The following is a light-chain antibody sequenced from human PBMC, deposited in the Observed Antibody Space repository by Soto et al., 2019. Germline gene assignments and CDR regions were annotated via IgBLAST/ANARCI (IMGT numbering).Light chain of an antibody. CDR2: GAF. CDR3: QQFGDSRLT. V-gene: IGKV3-20*01. J-gene: IGKJ4*01. Sequence: EIVLTQSPGTLSLSPGERATLSCRASQSVSSSYLAWYQQKAGQAPRLLIYGAFNRATGIPDRFIGGGSETDFSLTISRLEPEDFAVYYCQQFGDSRLTFGGGTKVDIK. CDR1: QSVSSSY.